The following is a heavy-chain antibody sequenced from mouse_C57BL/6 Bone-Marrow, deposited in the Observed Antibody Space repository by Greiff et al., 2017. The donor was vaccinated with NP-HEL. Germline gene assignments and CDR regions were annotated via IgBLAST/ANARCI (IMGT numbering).Heavy chain of an antibody. CDR1: GYSITSGYY. CDR2: ISYDGSN. J-gene: IGHJ4*01. D-gene: IGHD1-1*01. Sequence: EVKLQQSGPGLVKPSQSLSLTCSVTGYSITSGYYWNWIRQFPGNKLEWMGYISYDGSNNYNPSLQNRISITRDTSKNQFFLKLNSVTTEDTATYYCARERELRRAMDYWGQGTSVTVSS. CDR3: ARERELRRAMDY. V-gene: IGHV3-6*01.